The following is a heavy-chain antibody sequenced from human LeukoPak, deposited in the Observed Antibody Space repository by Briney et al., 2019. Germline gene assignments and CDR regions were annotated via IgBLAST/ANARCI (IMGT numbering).Heavy chain of an antibody. CDR3: ARAPRIQLWFPDY. D-gene: IGHD5-18*01. J-gene: IGHJ4*02. CDR2: IWYDGSNK. Sequence: GRSLRLSCAASGFTFSSYGMHWVRHAPGKGLEWVAVIWYDGSNKYYADSVKGRFTISRDNSKNTLYLQMNSLRAEDTAVYYCARAPRIQLWFPDYWGQGTLVTVSS. CDR1: GFTFSSYG. V-gene: IGHV3-33*01.